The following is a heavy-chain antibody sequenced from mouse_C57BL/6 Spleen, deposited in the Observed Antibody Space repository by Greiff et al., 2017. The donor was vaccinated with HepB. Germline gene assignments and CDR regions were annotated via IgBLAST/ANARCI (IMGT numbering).Heavy chain of an antibody. CDR3: ARESMITTYFDY. D-gene: IGHD2-4*01. CDR2: INYDGSST. V-gene: IGHV5-16*01. J-gene: IGHJ2*01. CDR1: GFTFSDYY. Sequence: EVKVVESEGGLVQPGSSMKLSCTASGFTFSDYYMAWVRQVPEKGLEWVANINYDGSSTYYLDSLKSRFIISRDNAKNILYLQMSSLKSEDTATYYCARESMITTYFDYWGQATTLTVSS.